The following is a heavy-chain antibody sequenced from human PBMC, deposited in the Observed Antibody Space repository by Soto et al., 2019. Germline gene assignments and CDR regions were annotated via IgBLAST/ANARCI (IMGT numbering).Heavy chain of an antibody. V-gene: IGHV1-2*02. D-gene: IGHD2-15*01. J-gene: IGHJ5*02. Sequence: ASVKVSCKASEYSFTGHYLHWARLAPGQGLEWMGWIDPKSGDTKYAPKFRDRVTMTSDTSVSTAYMDVTNLRYDDTAVYYCARDDGKSGHNYFDPCGKG. CDR3: ARDDGKSGHNYFDP. CDR2: IDPKSGDT. CDR1: EYSFTGHY.